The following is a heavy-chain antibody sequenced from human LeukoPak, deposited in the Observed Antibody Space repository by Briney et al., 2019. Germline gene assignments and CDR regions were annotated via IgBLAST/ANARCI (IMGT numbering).Heavy chain of an antibody. CDR1: GLTVRSDY. CDR3: ARARGYSYGFDY. J-gene: IGHJ4*02. V-gene: IGHV3-66*01. CDR2: LYSGGTT. Sequence: PGGSLRLSRAASGLTVRSDYMSWVRQAPGKGLEWVSILYSGGTTYYADSAKGRFTISRDNSKNTLYLQMDSLSAEDTAVYFCARARGYSYGFDYWGQGTLVTVTS. D-gene: IGHD5-18*01.